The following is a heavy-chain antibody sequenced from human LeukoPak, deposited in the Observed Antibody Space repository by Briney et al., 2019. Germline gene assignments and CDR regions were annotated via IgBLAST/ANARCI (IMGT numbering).Heavy chain of an antibody. Sequence: SETLSLTCAVYGGSFSGYYWSWIRQPPGKGLEWIGEINHSGSTNYNPSLKSRVTISVDTSKNQFSLKLSSVTAADTAVYYCARPPRGSSGWYGYFQHWGQGTLVTVSS. J-gene: IGHJ1*01. D-gene: IGHD6-19*01. V-gene: IGHV4-34*01. CDR3: ARPPRGSSGWYGYFQH. CDR1: GGSFSGYY. CDR2: INHSGST.